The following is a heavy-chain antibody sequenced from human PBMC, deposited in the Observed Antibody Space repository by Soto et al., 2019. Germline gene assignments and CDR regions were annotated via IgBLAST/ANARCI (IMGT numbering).Heavy chain of an antibody. CDR1: GGSISSSSYY. J-gene: IGHJ6*03. CDR2: IYYSGST. Sequence: SVTLSLTCTVSGGSISSSSYYWGWIRQPPGKGLEWIGSIYYSGSTYYNPSLKSRVTISVDTSKNQFSLKLSSVTAADTAVYYCARHAGYCTNGVCFDYYYYYYMDVWGKGTTVTVSS. V-gene: IGHV4-39*01. D-gene: IGHD2-8*01. CDR3: ARHAGYCTNGVCFDYYYYYYMDV.